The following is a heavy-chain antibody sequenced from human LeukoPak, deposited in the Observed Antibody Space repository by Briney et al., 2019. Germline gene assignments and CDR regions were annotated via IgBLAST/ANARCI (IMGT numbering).Heavy chain of an antibody. CDR1: ANSFTNYW. CDR2: IYPGDSDT. Sequence: GESLKTSCKGSANSFTNYWIGWVRQMPGKGLEWMGIIYPGDSDTRYSASFQGQVTISADKSISTAYLQWSSLKASDTAMYYCARLRRGAAADVWGQGTTVTVSS. D-gene: IGHD6-13*01. CDR3: ARLRRGAAADV. J-gene: IGHJ6*02. V-gene: IGHV5-51*01.